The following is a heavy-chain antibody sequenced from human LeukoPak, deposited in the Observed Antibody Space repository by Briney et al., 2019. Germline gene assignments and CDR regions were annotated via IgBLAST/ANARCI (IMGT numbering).Heavy chain of an antibody. D-gene: IGHD5-18*01. CDR2: ISAYNGNT. CDR1: GYTFTSYG. V-gene: IGHV1-18*01. CDR3: ARGPAGYSYGLDAFDI. Sequence: ASVKVSCKASGYTFTSYGISWVRQAPGQGLEWMGWISAYNGNTNYAQKLQGRVTMTTDTSTSTAYMELRSLRSDDTAVYYCARGPAGYSYGLDAFDIWGQGTMVTVSS. J-gene: IGHJ3*02.